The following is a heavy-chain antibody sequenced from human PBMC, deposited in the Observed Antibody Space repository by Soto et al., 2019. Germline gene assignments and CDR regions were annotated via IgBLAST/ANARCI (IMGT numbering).Heavy chain of an antibody. J-gene: IGHJ3*02. CDR3: ATTKVDGGCYYAFDS. CDR1: GGTFSSYA. V-gene: IGHV1-69*01. D-gene: IGHD2-15*01. Sequence: QVPLVQSGAEVKKPGSSVKVSCKASGGTFSSYAISWVRQAPGQGLEWMGGIIPIFGTANYAQKFQGRVTITADESTSTAYMELSSLRSEDTAVYYCATTKVDGGCYYAFDSWCQGTMVTVSS. CDR2: IIPIFGTA.